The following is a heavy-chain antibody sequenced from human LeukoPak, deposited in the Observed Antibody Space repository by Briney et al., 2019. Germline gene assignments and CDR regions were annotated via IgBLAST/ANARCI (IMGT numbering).Heavy chain of an antibody. Sequence: ASETLSLTCTVSGDSISSNSYYWGWIRQPPGKGLEWIGSIYSSGSTYYNPSLKSRVTISVDTSKNQFSLKLSSVAAADTAVYYCAREALGLPFDYWGQGTLVTVSS. V-gene: IGHV4-39*02. J-gene: IGHJ4*02. CDR2: IYSSGST. D-gene: IGHD1-7*01. CDR3: AREALGLPFDY. CDR1: GDSISSNSYY.